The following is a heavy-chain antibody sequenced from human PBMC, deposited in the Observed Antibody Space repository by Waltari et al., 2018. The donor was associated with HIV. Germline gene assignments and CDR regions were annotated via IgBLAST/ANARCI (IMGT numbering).Heavy chain of an antibody. CDR3: AKSRSWVETWDF. V-gene: IGHV3-33*06. Sequence: QVYLVESGGGVVQPGGSLRLSCVGSEFTFKAYGMHWVRQAPGKGLEWVAVVWHEGSQTDDGDSVRGRFVVSRDNGKNTVFLQMNSLREEDTGRYYCAKSRSWVETWDFWGLGTLVIVSS. J-gene: IGHJ3*01. CDR2: VWHEGSQT. D-gene: IGHD1-1*01. CDR1: EFTFKAYG.